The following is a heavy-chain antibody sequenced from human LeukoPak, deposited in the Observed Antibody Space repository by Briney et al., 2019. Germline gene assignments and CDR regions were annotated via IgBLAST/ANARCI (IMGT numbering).Heavy chain of an antibody. CDR2: VDPEDGET. CDR3: ATGIAVAGIPYYFDY. CDR1: GYTFTDYY. V-gene: IGHV1-69-2*01. D-gene: IGHD6-19*01. J-gene: IGHJ4*02. Sequence: GASVKVSRKVSGYTFTDYYMHWVRQAPGKGLEWMGLVDPEDGETIYAEKFQGRVTITADTSTDTAYMELSSLRSEDTAVYYCATGIAVAGIPYYFDYWGQGTLVTVSS.